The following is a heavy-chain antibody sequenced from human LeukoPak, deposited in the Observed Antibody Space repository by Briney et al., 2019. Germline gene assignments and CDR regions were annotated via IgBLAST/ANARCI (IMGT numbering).Heavy chain of an antibody. CDR1: GYTFTSYG. Sequence: ASVKVSCKASGYTFTSYGISWVRQAPGQGLEWMGWISAYNGNTNYAQKLQGRVTMTTDTSTSTAYMELRSLRSDDTAVYYCAKGRYSSSWSSPFDYYYGMDVWGQGTTVTVSS. CDR3: AKGRYSSSWSSPFDYYYGMDV. J-gene: IGHJ6*02. D-gene: IGHD6-13*01. V-gene: IGHV1-18*01. CDR2: ISAYNGNT.